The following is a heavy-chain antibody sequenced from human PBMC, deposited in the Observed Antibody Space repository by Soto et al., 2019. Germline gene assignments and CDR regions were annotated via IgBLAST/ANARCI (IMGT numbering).Heavy chain of an antibody. Sequence: PGGSLRLSCAASGFTFSTYWMTWVSQAPGKGLEWVANIKQDGSEKYYVDSVKGRFTISRDNARNSLYLQMDSLRVEDTAVYYCVTYCSSTSCRSYWGQGTQVTVSS. J-gene: IGHJ4*02. CDR3: VTYCSSTSCRSY. CDR1: GFTFSTYW. V-gene: IGHV3-7*05. D-gene: IGHD2-2*01. CDR2: IKQDGSEK.